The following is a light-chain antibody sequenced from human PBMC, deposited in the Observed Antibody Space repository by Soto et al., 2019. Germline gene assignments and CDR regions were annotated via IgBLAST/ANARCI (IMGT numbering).Light chain of an antibody. CDR2: LTSDGSH. J-gene: IGLJ2*01. CDR1: SGHSSYA. Sequence: QLVLTQSPSASASLGASVKLTCTLSSGHSSYAIAWHQQQPEKGPRYLMKLTSDGSHSKGDGIPDRFSGSSSGAERYLTISSLQSEDEADYYCQTWGTGIHVVFGGGTKVTVL. CDR3: QTWGTGIHVV. V-gene: IGLV4-69*01.